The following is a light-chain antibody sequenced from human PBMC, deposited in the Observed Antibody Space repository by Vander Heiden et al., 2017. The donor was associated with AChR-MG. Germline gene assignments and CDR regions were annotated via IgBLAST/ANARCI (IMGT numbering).Light chain of an antibody. Sequence: STLTQPPSVSRSPGQSITISCTGTSADGGASDYVSWCHQHPGQARKLMFYGVGQRTSGVSNRFSGSKSGNTASLTMSGLQAEEEADYYCSSYTRSTTVLFGGGTKLTVL. CDR2: GVG. CDR1: SADGGASDY. CDR3: SSYTRSTTVL. V-gene: IGLV2-14*01. J-gene: IGLJ2*01.